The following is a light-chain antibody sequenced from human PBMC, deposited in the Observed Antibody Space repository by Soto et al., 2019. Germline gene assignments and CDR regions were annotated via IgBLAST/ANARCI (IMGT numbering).Light chain of an antibody. CDR3: QQYDSSSWT. Sequence: EIVLTQSPCTLSLSPGERATLSCRASQSVSSSYLAWYQQKPGQAPRLLIYGTSSRATGIPDRFSGSGSGTDFTLTISRLEPEDFAVYYCQQYDSSSWTFGQGTKVDI. J-gene: IGKJ1*01. CDR2: GTS. V-gene: IGKV3-20*01. CDR1: QSVSSSY.